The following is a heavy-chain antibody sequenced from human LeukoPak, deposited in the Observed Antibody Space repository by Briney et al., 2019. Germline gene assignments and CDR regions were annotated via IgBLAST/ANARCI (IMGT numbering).Heavy chain of an antibody. CDR1: GFTFRSYA. D-gene: IGHD1-26*01. V-gene: IGHV3-23*01. J-gene: IGHJ4*02. Sequence: GGSLRLSCAASGFTFRSYAMSWVRQAPGKGLEWVSAISGSGTSRNCADSVKGRFTVSRDNSKNALYLQMNSLRVEDTAVYYCAREDGSQLDYWGRGTLVTVSS. CDR3: AREDGSQLDY. CDR2: ISGSGTSR.